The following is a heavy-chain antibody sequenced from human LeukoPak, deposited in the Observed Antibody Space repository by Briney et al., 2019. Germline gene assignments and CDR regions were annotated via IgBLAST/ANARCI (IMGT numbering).Heavy chain of an antibody. J-gene: IGHJ4*02. CDR1: GFTFSNAW. CDR2: IKSKTDGGTT. D-gene: IGHD4-17*01. CDR3: ARRGESTSYGDYRFDY. V-gene: IGHV3-15*01. Sequence: PGGSLRLSCAASGFTFSNAWMSWVRQAPGKGLEWVGRIKSKTDGGTTDYAAPVKGRFTISRDDSKNTLYLQMNSLKTEDTAVYYCARRGESTSYGDYRFDYWGQGTLVTVSS.